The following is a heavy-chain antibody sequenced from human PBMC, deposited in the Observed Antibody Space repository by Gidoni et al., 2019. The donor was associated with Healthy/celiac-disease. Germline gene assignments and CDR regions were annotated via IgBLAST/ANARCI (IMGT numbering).Heavy chain of an antibody. J-gene: IGHJ5*02. CDR3: AKKGGYWFDP. V-gene: IGHV4-34*01. D-gene: IGHD6-13*01. CDR2: INNSGST. CDR1: GGSFSGYC. Sequence: QVQLQQSRAGLLKPAETLSLPCAFYGGSFSGYCCSWIRQPPGKGLEWIGEINNSGSTNYNPSLKSRVTISVDTPKNQFSLKLSSVTAADTAVYYCAKKGGYWFDPWGQGTLVTVSS.